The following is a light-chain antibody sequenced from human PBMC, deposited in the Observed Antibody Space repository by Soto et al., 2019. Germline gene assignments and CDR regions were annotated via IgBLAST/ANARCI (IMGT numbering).Light chain of an antibody. CDR1: SSDVGGYNY. Sequence: QSVLTQPASVSGSPGQSITISCAGASSDVGGYNYVSWYQHHPGKAPELIIYEVSNRPSGVSNRFSGSKSGNTASLTISGLQAEDEADYYCSSYTSSNTLYVFATGTKVTVL. J-gene: IGLJ1*01. V-gene: IGLV2-14*01. CDR2: EVS. CDR3: SSYTSSNTLYV.